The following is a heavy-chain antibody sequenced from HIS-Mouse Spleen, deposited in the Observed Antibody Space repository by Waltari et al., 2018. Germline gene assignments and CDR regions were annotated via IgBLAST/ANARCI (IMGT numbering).Heavy chain of an antibody. CDR3: AREIPYSSSWYDWYFDL. CDR2: IYDSGCT. Sequence: QLQLQESGPGLVKPSETLSLTCTVSGGSISSSSYYWGWIRQPPGKGLEWIWSIYDSGCTDYNPTLKSRVTIAVDTSKNQFSLKLSSVTAADTAVYYCAREIPYSSSWYDWYFDLWGRGTLVTVSS. D-gene: IGHD6-13*01. J-gene: IGHJ2*01. V-gene: IGHV4-39*07. CDR1: GGSISSSSYY.